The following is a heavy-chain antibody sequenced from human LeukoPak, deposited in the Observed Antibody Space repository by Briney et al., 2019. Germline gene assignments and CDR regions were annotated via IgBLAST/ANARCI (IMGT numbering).Heavy chain of an antibody. V-gene: IGHV1-18*01. D-gene: IGHD2-2*01. CDR2: ISAYNGNT. Sequence: ASVKVSCKACGYTFTSYGISWVRQAPGQGLEWMGWISAYNGNTNYAQKLQGRVTMTTDTSTSTAYMELRSLRSDDTAVYYCARQIVVVPAAEYYFDYWGQGTLVTVSS. CDR3: ARQIVVVPAAEYYFDY. J-gene: IGHJ4*02. CDR1: GYTFTSYG.